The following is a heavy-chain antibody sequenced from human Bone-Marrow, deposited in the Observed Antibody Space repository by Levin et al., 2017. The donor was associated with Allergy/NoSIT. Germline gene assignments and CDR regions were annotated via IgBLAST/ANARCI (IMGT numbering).Heavy chain of an antibody. V-gene: IGHV3-30-3*01. D-gene: IGHD6-13*01. CDR3: ARAYSSSWYSGLDV. Sequence: GGSLRLSCAASGFTFSRFVMHWVRQTPGKGLEWVAVISYDGNNKYYADSVKGRFTISRDNSTNTLYLQMNSLRPEDAAVYYCARAYSSSWYSGLDVWGQGTMVTVSS. J-gene: IGHJ3*01. CDR1: GFTFSRFV. CDR2: ISYDGNNK.